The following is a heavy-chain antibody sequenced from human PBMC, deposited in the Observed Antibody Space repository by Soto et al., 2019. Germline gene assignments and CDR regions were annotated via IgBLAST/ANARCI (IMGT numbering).Heavy chain of an antibody. Sequence: PSETLSLTCTVSGGSISSGDYYWSWIRQPPGQGLEWIGYIYYSGSTYYNPSLKSRVTISVDTSKNQFSLKLRSVTAADTAVYYCARATLGYYGSGSYPKQYYYYYYGMDVWGQVTTVTVSS. CDR1: GGSISSGDYY. CDR3: ARATLGYYGSGSYPKQYYYYYYGMDV. D-gene: IGHD3-10*01. CDR2: IYYSGST. V-gene: IGHV4-30-4*01. J-gene: IGHJ6*02.